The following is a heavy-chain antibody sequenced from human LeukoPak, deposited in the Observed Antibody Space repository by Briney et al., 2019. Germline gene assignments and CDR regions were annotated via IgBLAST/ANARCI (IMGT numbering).Heavy chain of an antibody. J-gene: IGHJ4*02. CDR2: ISGSGGST. Sequence: GGSLRLSCAASGFTFSSYAMSWVRQAPGKGLEWVSAISGSGGSTYYADSVKGRFTISRDNSKNTLYLQMNSLRAENTAVYYCAKDKGYCSSTSCSPADYWGQGTLVTVSS. D-gene: IGHD2-2*01. CDR3: AKDKGYCSSTSCSPADY. V-gene: IGHV3-23*01. CDR1: GFTFSSYA.